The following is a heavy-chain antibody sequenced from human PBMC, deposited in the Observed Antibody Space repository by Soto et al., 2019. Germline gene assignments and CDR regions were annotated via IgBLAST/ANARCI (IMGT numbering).Heavy chain of an antibody. Sequence: QITLKESGPTLVKPTQTLTLTCTFSGFSLSTSGVGVGWIRQPPGKALEWLALIYWNDDKRYSPSLKSRLTIPTDTSKNQVVLTMTNMDPVDTATYYCAHHLPNYDFWSGYYSWAGDPYYYYGMDVWGQGTTVTVSS. D-gene: IGHD3-3*01. J-gene: IGHJ6*02. CDR3: AHHLPNYDFWSGYYSWAGDPYYYYGMDV. CDR2: IYWNDDK. CDR1: GFSLSTSGVG. V-gene: IGHV2-5*01.